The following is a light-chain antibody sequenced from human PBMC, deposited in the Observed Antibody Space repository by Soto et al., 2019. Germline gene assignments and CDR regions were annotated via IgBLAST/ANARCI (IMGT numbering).Light chain of an antibody. V-gene: IGLV1-40*01. CDR1: SSNIGAGYD. Sequence: QSALTQPPSVSGAPGQRVTISCTGSSSNIGAGYDVQWYQQLPATAPKLLLYANSNRPSGVPDRFSGSKSGTSASLAIPGLLAEYHADYYCHSYARSANGAGIFVRGTTVPVL. J-gene: IGLJ2*01. CDR3: HSYARSANGAGI. CDR2: ANS.